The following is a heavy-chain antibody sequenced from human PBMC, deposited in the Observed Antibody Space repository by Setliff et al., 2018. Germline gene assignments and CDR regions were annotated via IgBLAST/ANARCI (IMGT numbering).Heavy chain of an antibody. V-gene: IGHV3-7*01. Sequence: LRLSCGASGFTYNNCWVSWVRQAPGKGLEWLANINQGGGAQFYVDSVKGRFTISRDNAKNSLYLQMSSLRAEDTAVYYCAKPQVELRWGFESWGQGTPVTVSS. CDR2: INQGGGAQ. CDR1: GFTYNNCW. J-gene: IGHJ4*02. CDR3: AKPQVELRWGFES. D-gene: IGHD1-7*01.